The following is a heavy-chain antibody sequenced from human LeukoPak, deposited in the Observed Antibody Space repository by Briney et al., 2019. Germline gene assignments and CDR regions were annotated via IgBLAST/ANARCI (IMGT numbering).Heavy chain of an antibody. D-gene: IGHD3-22*01. CDR3: ARVWSGGYYYDSSGYADY. Sequence: GESLRLSCAASGFTFSSYEMNWVRQAPGKGLEWVSYISSSGSTIYYADSVKGRFTISRDNAKNSLYLQMNSLRAEDTAVYYCARVWSGGYYYDSSGYADYWGQGTLVTVSS. CDR2: ISSSGSTI. J-gene: IGHJ4*02. V-gene: IGHV3-48*03. CDR1: GFTFSSYE.